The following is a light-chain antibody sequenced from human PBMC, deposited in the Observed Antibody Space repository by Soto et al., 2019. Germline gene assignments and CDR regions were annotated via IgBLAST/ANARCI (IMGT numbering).Light chain of an antibody. CDR3: SSYTSSSTPVVV. V-gene: IGLV2-14*01. J-gene: IGLJ2*01. CDR2: DVS. CDR1: SSDVGGYNY. Sequence: QSALTQPASVSGSPGQSITISCTGTSSDVGGYNYVSWYQQHPGKAPKLMIYDVSNRPSGVSNRFSGSKSGNTASLTISGLQAEDEADYYCSSYTSSSTPVVVFGGGPSSPS.